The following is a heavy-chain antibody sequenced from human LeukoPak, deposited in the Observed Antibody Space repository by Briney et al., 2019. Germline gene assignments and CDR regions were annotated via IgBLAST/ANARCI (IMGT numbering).Heavy chain of an antibody. CDR1: GVSIRSDNW. V-gene: IGHV4-4*02. CDR3: ARRPRGFVGFDF. D-gene: IGHD2-15*01. J-gene: IGHJ4*02. CDR2: ISHGGDT. Sequence: PSETLSLTCAVSGVSIRSDNWWSWVRQPPGKGLEWIGEISHGGDTNYIPSLKSRVTMSVDKSKNYFSLELTSVTAADTAAYYCARRPRGFVGFDFWGQGIVVTVSS.